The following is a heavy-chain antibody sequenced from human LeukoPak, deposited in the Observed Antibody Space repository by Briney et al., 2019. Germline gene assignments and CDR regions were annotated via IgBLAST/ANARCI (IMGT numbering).Heavy chain of an antibody. CDR3: ARGVGAPDWYFDL. Sequence: SETLSLTCTVSGGSISSYYWSWIRQPPGKGLEWIGYIYYSGSTNYNPSLKSRVTISVDTSKNQFSLKLSSVTAADTAVYYCARGVGAPDWYFDLWGRGTLVTVSS. V-gene: IGHV4-59*01. CDR1: GGSISSYY. D-gene: IGHD1-26*01. J-gene: IGHJ2*01. CDR2: IYYSGST.